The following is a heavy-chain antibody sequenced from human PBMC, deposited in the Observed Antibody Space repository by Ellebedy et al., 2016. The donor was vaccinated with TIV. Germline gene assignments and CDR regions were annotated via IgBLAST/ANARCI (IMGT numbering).Heavy chain of an antibody. V-gene: IGHV1-69*06. CDR2: IIPIFGTA. CDR1: GGTFTRYP. CDR3: ARIGGYDFWSGYPGDVYYGMDV. J-gene: IGHJ6*02. D-gene: IGHD3-3*01. Sequence: SVKVSXKASGGTFTRYPISWVRQAPGQGLEWMGGIIPIFGTANYAQKFQGRVTITADKSTSTAYMELSSLRSEDTAVYYCARIGGYDFWSGYPGDVYYGMDVWGQGTTVTVSS.